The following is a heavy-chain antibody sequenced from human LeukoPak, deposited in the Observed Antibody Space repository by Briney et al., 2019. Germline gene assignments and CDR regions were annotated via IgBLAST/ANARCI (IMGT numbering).Heavy chain of an antibody. V-gene: IGHV4-39*07. CDR3: ARSRRRNHFDY. CDR2: IYYSGST. D-gene: IGHD6-6*01. Sequence: SETLSLTCTVSGGSISSSSYYWGWIRQPPGKGLEWIGSIYYSGSTHYNPSPKSRVTISVDTSKNQFSLKLSSVTAADTAVYYCARSRRRNHFDYWGQGTLVTVSS. CDR1: GGSISSSSYY. J-gene: IGHJ4*02.